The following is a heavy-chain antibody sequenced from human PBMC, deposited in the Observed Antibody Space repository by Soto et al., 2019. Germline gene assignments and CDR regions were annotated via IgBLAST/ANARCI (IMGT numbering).Heavy chain of an antibody. V-gene: IGHV3-23*01. CDR3: AKSVAAACYYYYYGMDV. J-gene: IGHJ6*02. Sequence: PXESLTLSCAACGFSFSSYAKSWVRQAPGKGLEWVSAISGSGGSTYYADSVKGRFAISRDNAKNTVYLQVNSLRAEDTALYYCAKSVAAACYYYYYGMDVWGQGTTVTVSS. CDR2: ISGSGGST. CDR1: GFSFSSYA. D-gene: IGHD6-13*01.